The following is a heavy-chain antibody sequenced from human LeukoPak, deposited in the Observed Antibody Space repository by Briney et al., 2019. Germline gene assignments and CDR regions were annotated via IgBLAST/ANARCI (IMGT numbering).Heavy chain of an antibody. CDR2: IYSGGST. CDR3: VRTYDSTSVY. J-gene: IGHJ4*02. CDR1: GFTVSSNY. V-gene: IGHV3-66*01. D-gene: IGHD3-22*01. Sequence: GGSLRLSCAASGFTVSSNYMTWVRQAPGKGLEWVSVIYSGGSTYYADSVKGRFTISRDNAKNSLYLQMDSLRAEDTAVYYCVRTYDSTSVYWGQGTLVTVSS.